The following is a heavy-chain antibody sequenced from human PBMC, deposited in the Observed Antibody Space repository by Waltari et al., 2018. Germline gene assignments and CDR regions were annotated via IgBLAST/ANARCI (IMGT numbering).Heavy chain of an antibody. V-gene: IGHV4-59*02. J-gene: IGHJ4*02. CDR2: MDYSGSG. CDR3: AKGPFRKGFHH. Sequence: QVHLQESGPRLVKPSETLSLSCAVSGASVSTHYWSWLRQSAGKGPEYLGYMDYSGSGSSNPSLKSRVSISVDPSENKFSLSLRSATEADTAVYYCAKGPFRKGFHHWGQGLLVTVSS. CDR1: GASVSTHY.